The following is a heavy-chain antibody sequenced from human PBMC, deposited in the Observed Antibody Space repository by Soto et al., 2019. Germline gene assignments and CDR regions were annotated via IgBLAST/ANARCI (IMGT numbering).Heavy chain of an antibody. Sequence: GVSMRLSCAASGLTFSSYGMHWVRKATGKGLEWVAVISYDGSNKYYADSVKGRFTISRDNSKNTLYLQMNSLRAEDTAVYYCAKSGLRFLEWSLYYYYGMDVWGQGTTVTVSS. CDR1: GLTFSSYG. CDR2: ISYDGSNK. D-gene: IGHD3-3*01. J-gene: IGHJ6*02. V-gene: IGHV3-30*18. CDR3: AKSGLRFLEWSLYYYYGMDV.